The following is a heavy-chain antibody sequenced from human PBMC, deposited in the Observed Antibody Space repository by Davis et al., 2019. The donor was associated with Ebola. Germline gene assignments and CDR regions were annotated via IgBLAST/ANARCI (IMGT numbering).Heavy chain of an antibody. CDR3: RIFTWIDY. CDR1: GFTFDDYT. Sequence: GESLKISCAASGFTFDDYTMHWVRQAPGKGLEWVSLISWDGGSTYYADSVKGRFTISRDNSKNTLYLQMNSLRAEDTAVYYCRIFTWIDYWGQGTLVTVSS. V-gene: IGHV3-43*01. D-gene: IGHD3-3*01. CDR2: ISWDGGST. J-gene: IGHJ4*02.